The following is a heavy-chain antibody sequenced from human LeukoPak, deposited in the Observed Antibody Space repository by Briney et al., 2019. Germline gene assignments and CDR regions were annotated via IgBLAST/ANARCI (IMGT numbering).Heavy chain of an antibody. V-gene: IGHV1-46*01. Sequence: GASVKVSCKASGYTFINYYIHWVRQAPGQGLEWVGIINHSGGSTTYAQKFQGRVSMTRDTSTSTVYMELSSLESDDTALYYCAGHSLPGTTPFDYWGQGTLVTVSS. CDR1: GYTFINYY. CDR3: AGHSLPGTTPFDY. D-gene: IGHD1-1*01. CDR2: INHSGGST. J-gene: IGHJ4*02.